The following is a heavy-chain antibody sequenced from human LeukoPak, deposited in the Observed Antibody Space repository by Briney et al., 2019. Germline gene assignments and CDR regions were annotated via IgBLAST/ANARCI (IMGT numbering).Heavy chain of an antibody. D-gene: IGHD3-3*01. CDR3: ARLEGSDFWSGYLVAFDI. J-gene: IGHJ3*02. V-gene: IGHV4-59*12. CDR2: IYYSGST. Sequence: TPSETLSLTCTVSGGSIRSYYWSWIRQPPGKGLEWIGYIYYSGSTNYNPSLKSRVTISVDTSKNQFSLKLSSVTAADTAVYYCARLEGSDFWSGYLVAFDIWGQGTMVTVSS. CDR1: GGSIRSYY.